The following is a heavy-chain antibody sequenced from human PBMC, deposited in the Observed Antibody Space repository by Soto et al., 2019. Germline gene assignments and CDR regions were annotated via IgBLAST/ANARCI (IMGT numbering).Heavy chain of an antibody. CDR3: ARRGYSYGYTPYWYFDL. Sequence: QVQLVQSGAEVKKPGASVKVSCKASGYTFTSYGISWVRQAPGQGLEWMGWISAYNGNTNYAQKLQGRVTMTTDTTXSXXYMELRSLRSDDTAVYYCARRGYSYGYTPYWYFDLWGRGTLVTVSS. D-gene: IGHD5-18*01. CDR2: ISAYNGNT. CDR1: GYTFTSYG. J-gene: IGHJ2*01. V-gene: IGHV1-18*01.